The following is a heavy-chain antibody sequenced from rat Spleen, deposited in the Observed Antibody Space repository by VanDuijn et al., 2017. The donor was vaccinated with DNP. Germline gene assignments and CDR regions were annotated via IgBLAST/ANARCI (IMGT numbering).Heavy chain of an antibody. Sequence: EVQLVESGGDLVQPGRSLKLSCVASGFTFSDFYMAWVRQAPTKGLEWVASITSSGGTTYYPDSVKGRFTISRDNAKSTLYLQMNSLTSEDTATYYCATSSYYGYDYGFAYWGQGTLVTVSS. CDR3: ATSSYYGYDYGFAY. V-gene: IGHV5-25*01. CDR1: GFTFSDFY. J-gene: IGHJ3*01. CDR2: ITSSGGTT. D-gene: IGHD1-7*01.